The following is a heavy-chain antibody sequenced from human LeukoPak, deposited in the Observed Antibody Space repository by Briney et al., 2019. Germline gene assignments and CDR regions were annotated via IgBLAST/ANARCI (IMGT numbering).Heavy chain of an antibody. J-gene: IGHJ4*02. Sequence: EASVKVSCKVSGYTLTDLSMHWVRQAPGKGLEWMGGFEPDNGETIYAQKFQGRVTMTEDTSTDTAYMEVSSLRSEDTAVYYCATSSYGWDSFDYWGREPWSPSPQ. D-gene: IGHD3-16*01. V-gene: IGHV1-24*01. CDR2: FEPDNGET. CDR1: GYTLTDLS. CDR3: ATSSYGWDSFDY.